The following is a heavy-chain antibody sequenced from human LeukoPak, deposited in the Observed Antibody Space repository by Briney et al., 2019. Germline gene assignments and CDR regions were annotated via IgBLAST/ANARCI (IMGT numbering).Heavy chain of an antibody. V-gene: IGHV1-18*01. J-gene: IGHJ5*02. CDR3: ARDYDFWSGYKNWFDP. CDR1: GYTFTSYG. D-gene: IGHD3-3*01. CDR2: ISAYNGNT. Sequence: ASVKVSCKASGYTFTSYGISWVRQAPGQGLEWMGWISAYNGNTNYAQKLQGRVTMTTDTSTSTAYMELRSLRSDDTAVYYCARDYDFWSGYKNWFDPWGQGTPVTVSS.